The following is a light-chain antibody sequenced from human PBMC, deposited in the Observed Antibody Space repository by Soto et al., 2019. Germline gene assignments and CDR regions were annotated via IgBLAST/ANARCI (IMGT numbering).Light chain of an antibody. CDR1: QGISTY. J-gene: IGKJ1*01. CDR3: QQSYSLRT. CDR2: AAS. Sequence: DIQMTQSPSSLSASVGDRVTITCRASQGISTYLNWYQQKPGKAPKLLIYAASSVQCGVPSRFSGGGSGTDFTLTISSLHPEDFATYYCQQSYSLRTFGQGTKVELK. V-gene: IGKV1-39*01.